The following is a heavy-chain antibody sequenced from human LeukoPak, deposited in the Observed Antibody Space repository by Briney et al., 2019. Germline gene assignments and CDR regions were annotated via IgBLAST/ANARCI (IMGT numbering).Heavy chain of an antibody. CDR1: GGSFSGYY. CDR2: INHSGST. D-gene: IGHD3-10*01. J-gene: IGHJ6*03. CDR3: ARGGRVNYYYYMDV. V-gene: IGHV4-34*01. Sequence: SETLSLTCAVYGGSFSGYYWSWIRQPPGKGLEWIGEINHSGSTNYNPSLKSRVTISVDTSKNQFSLKLSSVTAADTAVHYCARGGRVNYYYYMDVWGKGTTVTVSS.